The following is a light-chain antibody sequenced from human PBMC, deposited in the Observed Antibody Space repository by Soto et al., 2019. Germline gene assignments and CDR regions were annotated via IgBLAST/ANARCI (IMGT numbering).Light chain of an antibody. J-gene: IGLJ1*01. CDR1: SSNIGSNT. CDR2: SNN. V-gene: IGLV1-44*01. CDR3: AAWDDSLNGNYV. Sequence: VLTQPPSASGTPGQRVTISCSGSSSNIGSNTVNWYQQLPGTAPKLLIYSNNQRPSGVPDRFSGSKSGTSASLAISGLQSEDEADYYCAAWDDSLNGNYVFGTGTKVTVL.